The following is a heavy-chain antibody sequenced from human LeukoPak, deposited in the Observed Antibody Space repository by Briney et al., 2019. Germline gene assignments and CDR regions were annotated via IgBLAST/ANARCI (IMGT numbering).Heavy chain of an antibody. CDR2: IRYDGSNK. CDR3: AKDGNMVAGTGSSYYMDV. J-gene: IGHJ6*03. Sequence: GGSLRLSCAASGFTFSSYGMHWVRQAPGKGLEWVAFIRYDGSNKKYGEFVKGRFTISRDNSKNTLYLQMNSLRAEDTAVYHCAKDGNMVAGTGSSYYMDVWGKGTTVTVSS. CDR1: GFTFSSYG. V-gene: IGHV3-30*02. D-gene: IGHD6-19*01.